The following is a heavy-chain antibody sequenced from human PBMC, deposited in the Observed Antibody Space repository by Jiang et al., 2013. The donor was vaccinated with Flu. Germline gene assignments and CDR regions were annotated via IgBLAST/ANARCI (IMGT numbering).Heavy chain of an antibody. Sequence: GAEVKKPGASVKVSCKASGFIFISYYMHWVRQTPGQGPEWMAMINPSGGSTTYAQKFQGRVTMTRDTSTSTVSMELSSLRSEDTAMYYCARGASGFGGAFDIWGQGTMVTVSS. CDR1: GFIFISYY. CDR3: ARGASGFGGAFDI. J-gene: IGHJ3*02. V-gene: IGHV1-46*01. D-gene: IGHD3-10*01. CDR2: INPSGGST.